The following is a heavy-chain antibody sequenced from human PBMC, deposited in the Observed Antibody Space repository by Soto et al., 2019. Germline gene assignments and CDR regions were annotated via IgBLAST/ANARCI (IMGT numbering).Heavy chain of an antibody. D-gene: IGHD3-10*01. V-gene: IGHV3-49*03. CDR3: TRGYDVLLWFGESDY. J-gene: IGHJ4*02. CDR1: GFTFGDYA. CDR2: IRSKAYGGTT. Sequence: GGSLRLSCTASGFTFGDYAMSWFRQAPGKGLEWVGFIRSKAYGGTTEYAASVKGRFTISRDDSKSIAYLQMNSLKTEDTAVYYCTRGYDVLLWFGESDYWGQGTLVTVSS.